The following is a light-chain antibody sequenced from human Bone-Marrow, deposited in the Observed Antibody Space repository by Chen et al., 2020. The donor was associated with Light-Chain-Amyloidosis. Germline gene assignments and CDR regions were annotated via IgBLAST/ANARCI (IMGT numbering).Light chain of an antibody. Sequence: QSALTQPASVSGSPGQSITISCTGTSSDVGGYNYVSWYQQHPGKAPIVMIYEVTNRPSGVSSRFSGSKSGTPASLTISGLQAEDDADYYCSSYSVTSPLVVFGGGTKLTVL. CDR1: SSDVGGYNY. CDR3: SSYSVTSPLVV. CDR2: EVT. J-gene: IGLJ2*01. V-gene: IGLV2-14*01.